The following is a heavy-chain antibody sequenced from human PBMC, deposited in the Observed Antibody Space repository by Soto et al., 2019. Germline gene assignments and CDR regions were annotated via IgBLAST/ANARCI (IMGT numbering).Heavy chain of an antibody. CDR1: GFTFDDYA. J-gene: IGHJ4*02. CDR2: ISWNSGSI. Sequence: GGSLRLSCAASGFTFDDYAMHWVRQAPGKGLEWVSGISWNSGSIGYADSVKGRFTISRDNAKNSLYLQMNSLRAEDTALYYCAKGAYSSGVVDYWGQGTLVTVSS. CDR3: AKGAYSSGVVDY. D-gene: IGHD6-19*01. V-gene: IGHV3-9*01.